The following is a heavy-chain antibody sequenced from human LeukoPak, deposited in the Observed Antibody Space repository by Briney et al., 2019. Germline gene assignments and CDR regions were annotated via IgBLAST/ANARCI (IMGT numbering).Heavy chain of an antibody. CDR2: ISYDGSNK. D-gene: IGHD6-19*01. V-gene: IGHV3-30*18. Sequence: GRSLRLSCAASGFTFSSYGMHWVRQAPGKGLEWVAVISYDGSNKYYADSVKGRFTISRDNSKNTLYLQMNSLRAEDTAVYYCAKEAGGIAVAGEARYFDYRGQGTLVTVSS. J-gene: IGHJ4*02. CDR1: GFTFSSYG. CDR3: AKEAGGIAVAGEARYFDY.